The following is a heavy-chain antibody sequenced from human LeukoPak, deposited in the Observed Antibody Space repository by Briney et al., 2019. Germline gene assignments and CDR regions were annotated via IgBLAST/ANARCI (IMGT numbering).Heavy chain of an antibody. J-gene: IGHJ4*02. V-gene: IGHV1-2*02. Sequence: ASVKVSCKASGYNFSGHYMHWVRQAPGQGLEWMGWINPNSGGTNYAQNFQGRVTMSTDTSISTAYMELSRLTSDGTAVYYCARGSRFTTVRGIISNYWGQGTVVTVSS. D-gene: IGHD3-10*01. CDR3: ARGSRFTTVRGIISNY. CDR1: GYNFSGHY. CDR2: INPNSGGT.